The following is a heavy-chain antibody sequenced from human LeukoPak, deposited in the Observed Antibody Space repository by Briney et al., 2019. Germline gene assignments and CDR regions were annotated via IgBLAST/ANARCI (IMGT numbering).Heavy chain of an antibody. CDR1: GGTFSSYA. Sequence: SVKVSCKASGGTFSSYAISWVRQAPGQGLEWMGRIIPILGIANYAQKFQGRVTITADKSTSAAYMELSSLRSEDTAVYYCARGPSSWYPNWFDPWGQGTLVTVSS. CDR3: ARGPSSWYPNWFDP. J-gene: IGHJ5*02. CDR2: IIPILGIA. V-gene: IGHV1-69*04. D-gene: IGHD6-13*01.